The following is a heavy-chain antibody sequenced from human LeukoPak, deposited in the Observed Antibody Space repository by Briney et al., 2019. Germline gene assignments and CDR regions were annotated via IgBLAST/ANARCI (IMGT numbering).Heavy chain of an antibody. CDR1: GFTFSSYS. V-gene: IGHV3-21*01. D-gene: IGHD7-27*01. CDR3: ARVLGSDEGI. CDR2: ISSSSSYV. Sequence: GGSLRLSCAASGFTFSSYSMNWVRQAPGKGLEWVSSISSSSSYVYYADSVKGRFTISRDNAKNSLYLQMNSLRAEDTAVYYCARVLGSDEGIWGQGTMVTVSS. J-gene: IGHJ3*02.